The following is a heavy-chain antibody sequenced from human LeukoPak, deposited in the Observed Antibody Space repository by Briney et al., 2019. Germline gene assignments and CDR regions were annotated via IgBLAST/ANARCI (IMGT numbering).Heavy chain of an antibody. CDR3: ARGGVVGATTLWFDP. CDR1: GYTFTGYY. V-gene: IGHV1-2*02. Sequence: ASVKVSCKASGYTFTGYYMHWVRQAPGQGLEWMGWINANSGGTNYAQKFQGRVTMTRDSSISTAYMELSRLRSDDTAVYYCARGGVVGATTLWFDPWGQGTLVTVSS. D-gene: IGHD1-26*01. CDR2: INANSGGT. J-gene: IGHJ5*02.